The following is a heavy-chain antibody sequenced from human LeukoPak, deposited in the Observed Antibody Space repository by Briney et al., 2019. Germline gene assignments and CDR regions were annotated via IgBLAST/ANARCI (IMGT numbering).Heavy chain of an antibody. CDR3: ARMYSSSSDYYYYMDV. CDR2: IYTSGST. CDR1: GGSISSGSYY. J-gene: IGHJ6*03. Sequence: PSQTLSLTCTVSGGSISSGSYYWSWIRQPAGKGLEWIGRIYTSGSTNYNPSHKSRVTISVDTSKNQFSLKLSSVTAADTAVYYCARMYSSSSDYYYYMDVWGKGTTVTVSS. V-gene: IGHV4-61*02. D-gene: IGHD6-6*01.